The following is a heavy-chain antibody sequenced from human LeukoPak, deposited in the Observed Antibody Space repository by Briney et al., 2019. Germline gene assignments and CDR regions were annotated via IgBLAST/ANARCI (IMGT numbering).Heavy chain of an antibody. CDR3: ARDPPVADDAFDI. CDR1: GFTLSSYE. J-gene: IGHJ3*02. CDR2: ISGSGGST. Sequence: GGSLRLSCTASGFTLSSYEMSWIRQAPGKGLEWVSAISGSGGSTYYADSVKGRFTISRDNSKNTLYLQMNSLRAEDTAVYYCARDPPVADDAFDIWGQGTMVTVSS. D-gene: IGHD6-19*01. V-gene: IGHV3-23*01.